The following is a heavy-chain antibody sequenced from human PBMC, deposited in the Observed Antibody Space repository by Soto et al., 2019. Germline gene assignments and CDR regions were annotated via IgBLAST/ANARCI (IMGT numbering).Heavy chain of an antibody. Sequence: QVQLVQSGAEVKKPGSSVKVSCKASGGTFSSYTISWVRQAPGQGLEWMGRIIPILGIANYAQKFQGRVTSTADKSTSTAYMELSSLRSEDTAVYYCARKLGLSSTSSYGMDVWGQGTTVTVSS. J-gene: IGHJ6*02. V-gene: IGHV1-69*02. CDR1: GGTFSSYT. D-gene: IGHD2-2*01. CDR2: IIPILGIA. CDR3: ARKLGLSSTSSYGMDV.